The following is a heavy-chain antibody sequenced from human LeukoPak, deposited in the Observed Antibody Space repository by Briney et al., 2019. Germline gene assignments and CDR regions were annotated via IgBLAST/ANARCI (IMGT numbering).Heavy chain of an antibody. CDR3: AKVVWDTAMFDAFDI. J-gene: IGHJ3*02. D-gene: IGHD5-18*01. Sequence: PGGSLRLSCAASGFTFSSYGMHWVRQAPGKGLEWVAVISYDGSNKYYADSVKGRFTISRDNSKNTLYLQMNSLRAEDTAVYYCAKVVWDTAMFDAFDIWGQGTMVTVSS. CDR1: GFTFSSYG. V-gene: IGHV3-30*18. CDR2: ISYDGSNK.